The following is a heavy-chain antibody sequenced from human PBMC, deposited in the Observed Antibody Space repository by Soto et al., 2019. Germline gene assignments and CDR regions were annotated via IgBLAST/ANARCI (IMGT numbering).Heavy chain of an antibody. J-gene: IGHJ4*02. CDR2: ISAYNGNT. V-gene: IGHV1-18*01. Sequence: ASVKVSCKASGVTFSSYAISWVRQAPVQGLEWMGWISAYNGNTNYAQKLQGRVTMTTDTSTSTAYMELRSLRSDDTAVYYCARVDYDYVWGSYRYYYFDYWGQGTLVTVSS. CDR3: ARVDYDYVWGSYRYYYFDY. CDR1: GVTFSSYA. D-gene: IGHD3-16*02.